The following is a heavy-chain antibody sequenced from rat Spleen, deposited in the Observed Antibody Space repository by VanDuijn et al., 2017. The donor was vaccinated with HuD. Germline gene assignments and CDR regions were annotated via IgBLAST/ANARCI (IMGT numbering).Heavy chain of an antibody. CDR1: GFTFNNYW. J-gene: IGHJ2*01. Sequence: EVQLVESGGGLVQPGRSLKLSCVASGFTFNNYWMTWIRQAPGKGLEWVASISNDGGNAYYRDSVKGRFTISRDDAKSTLFLQMDSLRSEDTATYYCARPYYGFSPYYFDYWGQGVMVTVSS. CDR3: ARPYYGFSPYYFDY. CDR2: ISNDGGNA. V-gene: IGHV5-31*01. D-gene: IGHD1-7*01.